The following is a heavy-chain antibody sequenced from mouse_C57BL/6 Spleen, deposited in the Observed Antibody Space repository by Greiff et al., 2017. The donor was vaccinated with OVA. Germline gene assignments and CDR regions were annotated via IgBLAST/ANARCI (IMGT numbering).Heavy chain of an antibody. V-gene: IGHV1-39*01. CDR3: ARKGMATAYYFDY. J-gene: IGHJ2*01. CDR1: GYSFTDYN. D-gene: IGHD1-2*01. Sequence: EVQLQQSGPELVKPGASVKISCKASGYSFTDYNMNWVKQSNGKSLEWIGEINPNYGTTTYNQKFKGKATLTVDQSSSTAYMQLNSLTSEDSAVYFCARKGMATAYYFDYWGQGTTLTVSS. CDR2: INPNYGTT.